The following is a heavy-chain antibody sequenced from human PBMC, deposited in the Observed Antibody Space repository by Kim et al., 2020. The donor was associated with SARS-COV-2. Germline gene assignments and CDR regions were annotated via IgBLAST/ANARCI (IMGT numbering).Heavy chain of an antibody. J-gene: IGHJ2*01. V-gene: IGHV3-23*01. CDR3: AKDISPSNLLYFDL. CDR1: GFTFSSYA. D-gene: IGHD3-9*01. Sequence: GGSLRLSCAASGFTFSSYAMSWVRQAPGKGLEWVSSIIKTGDSTYYGDSARGRFTISRDNSKNTLYLQMNSLRAEDTAVYYCAKDISPSNLLYFDLWGRGILVTVSS. CDR2: IIKTGDST.